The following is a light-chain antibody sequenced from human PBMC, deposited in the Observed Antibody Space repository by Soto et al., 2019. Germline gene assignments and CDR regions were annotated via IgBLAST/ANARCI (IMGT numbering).Light chain of an antibody. CDR3: QQLNSYPRT. CDR1: QGISSY. V-gene: IGKV1-9*01. J-gene: IGKJ2*01. Sequence: DIQLTQSPSFLSASVGDRVTITCRASQGISSYLAWYQQKPGKAPKLLIYGASILQSGVPSRFSGSGSGTEFTLTISSLQPEDFATYFCQQLNSYPRTFGQGTNLEIK. CDR2: GAS.